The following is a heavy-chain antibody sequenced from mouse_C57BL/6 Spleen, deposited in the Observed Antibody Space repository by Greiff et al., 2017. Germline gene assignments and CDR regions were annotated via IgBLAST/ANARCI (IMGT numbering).Heavy chain of an antibody. CDR1: GYTFTSYW. V-gene: IGHV1-55*01. CDR3: ARYGGYSNYFYYAMDY. CDR2: IYPGSGST. Sequence: VQLQQPGAELVKPGASVKMSCKASGYTFTSYWITWVKQRPGQGLEWIGDIYPGSGSTNYNEKFKSKATLTVDTSSSTAYMQLSSLTSEDSAVYYCARYGGYSNYFYYAMDYWGQGTSVTVSS. J-gene: IGHJ4*01. D-gene: IGHD2-5*01.